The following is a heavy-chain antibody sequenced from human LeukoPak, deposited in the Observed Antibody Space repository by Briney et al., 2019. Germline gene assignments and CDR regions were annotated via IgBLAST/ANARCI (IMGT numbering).Heavy chain of an antibody. J-gene: IGHJ4*02. CDR1: GGSISSSSYY. V-gene: IGHV4-39*07. D-gene: IGHD3-10*01. Sequence: PSETLSLTCTVSGGSISSSSYYWGWIRQPPGKGLEWIGSIYYSGSTYYNPSLKSRVTISVDTSKNQFSLKLSTVTAADTAVYYCARDHPGYYYGSGTAFDYWGQGTLVTVSS. CDR2: IYYSGST. CDR3: ARDHPGYYYGSGTAFDY.